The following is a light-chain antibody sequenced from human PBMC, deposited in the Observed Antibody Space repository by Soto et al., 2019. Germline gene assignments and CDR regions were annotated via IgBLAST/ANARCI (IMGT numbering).Light chain of an antibody. V-gene: IGKV1-6*01. Sequence: AIQMTQSPSSLSASVGDRGTITCRASQDIGNDLGWYQQKPGKAPKLLIYDGSKLQSGVPSRFSGSVSGTDFTLTISSLQPEDFAVYYCQQYGNSPITFGQGTRLEIK. CDR1: QDIGND. CDR2: DGS. CDR3: QQYGNSPIT. J-gene: IGKJ5*01.